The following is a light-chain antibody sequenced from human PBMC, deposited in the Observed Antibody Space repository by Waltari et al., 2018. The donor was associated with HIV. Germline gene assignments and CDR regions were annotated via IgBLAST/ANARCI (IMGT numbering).Light chain of an antibody. V-gene: IGKV3-20*01. CDR3: QQYGISTYS. CDR1: QSVSNKF. Sequence: EIVLTQSPGTLSLSPGDRATLSCRASQSVSNKFLAWYQHKRGQAPRLLVYGASSRARGIPDRFSGSGSGTDFTLTISRLELEDFAMYYCQQYGISTYSFGQGTKLEIK. CDR2: GAS. J-gene: IGKJ2*03.